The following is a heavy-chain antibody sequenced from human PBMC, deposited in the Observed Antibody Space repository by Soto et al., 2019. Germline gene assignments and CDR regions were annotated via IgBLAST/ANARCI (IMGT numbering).Heavy chain of an antibody. D-gene: IGHD3-3*01. CDR3: AKGGEGFWALIYYYMDV. Sequence: GGSLRLSCEVSGFNFGDYAMHWVRQAPGKGLEWVAVIAYDGSNKYYGDSVKGRFTISRDNSKNMVYLQMNNLRPEDTAVYYCAKGGEGFWALIYYYMDVWGKGTMVTVSS. CDR1: GFNFGDYA. J-gene: IGHJ6*03. CDR2: IAYDGSNK. V-gene: IGHV3-30*18.